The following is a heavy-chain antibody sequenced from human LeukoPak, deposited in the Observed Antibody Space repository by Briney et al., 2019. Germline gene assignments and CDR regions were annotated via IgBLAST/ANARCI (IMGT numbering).Heavy chain of an antibody. J-gene: IGHJ4*02. CDR3: AREDEGGYDVDY. CDR1: GFTFSSYS. Sequence: PGGSLRLSCAASGFTFSSYSMNRVRQAPGKGLEWVSSISSSSSYIYYADSVKGRFTISRDNAKNSLYLQMNSLRAEDTAVYYCAREDEGGYDVDYWGQGTLVTVSS. CDR2: ISSSSSYI. D-gene: IGHD5-12*01. V-gene: IGHV3-21*01.